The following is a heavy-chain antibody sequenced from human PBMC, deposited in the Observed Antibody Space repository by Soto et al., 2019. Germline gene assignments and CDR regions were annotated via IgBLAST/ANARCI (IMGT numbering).Heavy chain of an antibody. Sequence: LRLSCAASGFTFSSYSMNWVRQAPGKGLEWVSYISSSSSTIYYADSVKGRFTISRDNAKNSLYLQMNSLRDEDTAVYYCARAESFTIFGVVITYGMDVWGQGTTVTVSS. D-gene: IGHD3-3*01. CDR2: ISSSSSTI. J-gene: IGHJ6*02. V-gene: IGHV3-48*02. CDR1: GFTFSSYS. CDR3: ARAESFTIFGVVITYGMDV.